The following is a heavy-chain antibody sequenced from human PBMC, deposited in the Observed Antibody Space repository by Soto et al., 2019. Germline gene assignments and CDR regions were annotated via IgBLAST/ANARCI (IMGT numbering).Heavy chain of an antibody. Sequence: PAEGLESAGQGCGYSLTSCWIAWVRERRGKGLEWMGRIDPTDSYTNYSPSFQGQVTISADKSISTAYLQWISLRASDTAMYYCASPCAVAATDAFDIWGLGTMVTVSS. J-gene: IGHJ3*02. D-gene: IGHD5-12*01. CDR3: ASPCAVAATDAFDI. V-gene: IGHV5-10-1*04. CDR1: GYSLTSCW. CDR2: IDPTDSYT.